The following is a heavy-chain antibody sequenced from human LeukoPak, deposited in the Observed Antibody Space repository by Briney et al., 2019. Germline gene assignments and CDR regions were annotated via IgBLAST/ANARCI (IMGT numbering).Heavy chain of an antibody. CDR3: AKAIAAAGLDY. CDR2: ISYDGSNK. D-gene: IGHD6-13*01. Sequence: PGGSLRLSCAASGSTSSTYGMLWVRQAPGKGLEWVAVISYDGSNKYYAGSVKGRFTISRDNSKNTLYLQMNSLRAADTAVYYCAKAIAAAGLDYWGQGTLVTVSS. V-gene: IGHV3-30*18. CDR1: GSTSSTYG. J-gene: IGHJ4*02.